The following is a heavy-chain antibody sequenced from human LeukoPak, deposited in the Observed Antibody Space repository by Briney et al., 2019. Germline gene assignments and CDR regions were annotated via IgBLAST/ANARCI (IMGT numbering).Heavy chain of an antibody. CDR1: GFTLSDYY. CDR3: ARVYSTSYYFDY. D-gene: IGHD6-6*01. CDR2: SSSSGTTI. J-gene: IGHJ4*02. V-gene: IGHV3-11*04. Sequence: GGSLRLSCAASGFTLSDYYMSWIRQAPGKGLEWVSYSSSSGTTIYYADSVKGRFAISRDNAKNSLYLQMNSLRAEDTAVYYCARVYSTSYYFDYWGQGTLVTVSS.